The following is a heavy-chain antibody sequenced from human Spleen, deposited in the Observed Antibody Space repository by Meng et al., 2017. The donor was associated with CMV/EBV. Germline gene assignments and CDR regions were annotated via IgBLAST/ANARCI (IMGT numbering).Heavy chain of an antibody. CDR2: IYYNGNT. V-gene: IGHV4-31*02. CDR3: ARCPYTDGAYYILDS. Sequence: SGGSRGNGGYEGSWIRQRPGKGLEWIGYIYYNGNTYYNPSLKSRVTISVDTSKNQFSLRLNSVTAADTAVYYCARCPYTDGAYYILDSWGQGTLVTVSS. J-gene: IGHJ4*02. CDR1: GGSRGNGGYE. D-gene: IGHD2-21*02.